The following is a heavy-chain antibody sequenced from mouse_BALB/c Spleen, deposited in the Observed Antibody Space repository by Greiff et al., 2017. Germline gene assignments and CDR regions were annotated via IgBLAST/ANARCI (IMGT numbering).Heavy chain of an antibody. V-gene: IGHV1-54*01. J-gene: IGHJ3*01. CDR3: ARGGDYDVFAY. CDR1: GYAFTNYL. Sequence: QVQLQQSGAELVRPGTSVKVSCKASGYAFTNYLLEWVKQRPGQGLEWIGVINPGSGGTNYNEKFKGKVTLTADKSSSTAYMQLSSLTSDDSAVDFCARGGDYDVFAYWGQGSLVTVSA. D-gene: IGHD2-4*01. CDR2: INPGSGGT.